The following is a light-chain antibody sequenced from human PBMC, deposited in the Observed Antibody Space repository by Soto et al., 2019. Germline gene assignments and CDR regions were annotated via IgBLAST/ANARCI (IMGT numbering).Light chain of an antibody. V-gene: IGLV2-14*03. CDR2: DVH. CDR3: SSYTSLNTFV. Sequence: QSALTQPASVSGSPGQSITLSCTGTSNDVGGYNYLAWYQQHPGKAPKVMIYDVHNRPSGVSNRFSGSKSGNTASLTISGLQTEDEAEYYCSSYTSLNTFVFGGGTKLTVL. J-gene: IGLJ2*01. CDR1: SNDVGGYNY.